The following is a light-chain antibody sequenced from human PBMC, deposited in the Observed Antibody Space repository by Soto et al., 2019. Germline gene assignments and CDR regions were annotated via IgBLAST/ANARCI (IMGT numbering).Light chain of an antibody. V-gene: IGLV2-8*01. CDR3: SSYAGSSIEVV. J-gene: IGLJ2*01. Sequence: QSALTQPPSAPGSPGQSVTISCTGTSSDVGGNVYVSWYQQHPGRVPKLMIYEVNKRPSGVPDRFSGSKSGNTASLTVSGLQAEDEADYYCSSYAGSSIEVVFGGGTKLTVL. CDR1: SSDVGGNVY. CDR2: EVN.